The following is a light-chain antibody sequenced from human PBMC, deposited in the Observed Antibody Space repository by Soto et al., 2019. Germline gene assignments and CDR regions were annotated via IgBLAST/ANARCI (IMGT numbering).Light chain of an antibody. CDR3: CSYTSLSTVV. Sequence: QSVLTQPASVSGTPGQSITISCTGTSSDVGGYNHVSWYQHSPGKAPKLILFTVSDRPSGVSHRFSGSKSGNTASLTISGLQAEDEADYYCCSYTSLSTVVFGGGTQLTVL. CDR2: TVS. J-gene: IGLJ2*01. CDR1: SSDVGGYNH. V-gene: IGLV2-14*01.